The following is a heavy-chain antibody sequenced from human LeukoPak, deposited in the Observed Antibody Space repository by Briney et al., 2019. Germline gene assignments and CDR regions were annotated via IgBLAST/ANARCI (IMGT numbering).Heavy chain of an antibody. J-gene: IGHJ4*02. D-gene: IGHD5-12*01. CDR2: IYTSGST. CDR3: ARGGGATRIDY. V-gene: IGHV4-61*02. CDR1: GDSIRSGTYY. Sequence: SQTLSLTCSVSGDSIRSGTYYWSWIRQPAGKGLEWIGRIYTSGSTSYNPSLKSRVTISVGTSKNQFSLKLTSVTAADTAVYYCARGGGATRIDYWGQGTLVTVSS.